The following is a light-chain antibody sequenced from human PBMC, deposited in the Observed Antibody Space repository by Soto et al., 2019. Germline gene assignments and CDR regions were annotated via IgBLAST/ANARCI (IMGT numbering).Light chain of an antibody. V-gene: IGKV1-5*01. J-gene: IGKJ1*01. CDR1: QSISSW. CDR3: KQYDTYWT. CDR2: DAS. Sequence: DIQMTQSPSTLSASVGDRVTITCRASQSISSWLAWFQQKPGKAPKLLIYDASNLESGVPSRFSGSASGTEFTLTISSLQPDDFATYYCKQYDTYWTFGQGTKVDIK.